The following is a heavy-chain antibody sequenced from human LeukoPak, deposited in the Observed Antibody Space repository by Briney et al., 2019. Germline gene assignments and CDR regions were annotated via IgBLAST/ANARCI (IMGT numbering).Heavy chain of an antibody. CDR1: GFTASSNY. D-gene: IGHD5-12*01. J-gene: IGHJ4*02. CDR2: IYSGGST. Sequence: WSLRLSCAASGFTASSNYMSWVRLAPGKGLGWVSVIYSGGSTHYADSVKGRFTISRDNSKNTVYLQMNSLKTEDTAVYYCTTNEIIVATIISDYWGQGTLVTVSS. V-gene: IGHV3-66*01. CDR3: TTNEIIVATIISDY.